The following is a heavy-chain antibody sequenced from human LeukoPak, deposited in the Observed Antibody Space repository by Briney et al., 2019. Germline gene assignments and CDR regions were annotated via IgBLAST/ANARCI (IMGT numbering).Heavy chain of an antibody. CDR1: GGSISSSSYY. Sequence: SETRSLTCTVSGGSISSSSYYWGWIRQPPGKGLEWIGSIYYSGSTYYNPSLKSRVTISVDTSKNQFSLKLSSVTAADTAVYYCARDLDSYGPWGQGTLVTVSS. CDR3: ARDLDSYGP. CDR2: IYYSGST. V-gene: IGHV4-39*07. D-gene: IGHD5-18*01. J-gene: IGHJ5*02.